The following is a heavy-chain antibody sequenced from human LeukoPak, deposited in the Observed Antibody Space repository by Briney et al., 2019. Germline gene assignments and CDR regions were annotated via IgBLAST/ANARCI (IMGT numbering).Heavy chain of an antibody. Sequence: SETLSLTCTVSGGSISTYYWSWIRQPPGKGLEWIGHIYYSGFTDYNPSLKSRVTMSGDTSKNQFSLKLSSVTVADTAVYYCARMAYSGSWNIDYWGQGTLVTVSS. V-gene: IGHV4-59*08. J-gene: IGHJ4*02. D-gene: IGHD6-13*01. CDR3: ARMAYSGSWNIDY. CDR1: GGSISTYY. CDR2: IYYSGFT.